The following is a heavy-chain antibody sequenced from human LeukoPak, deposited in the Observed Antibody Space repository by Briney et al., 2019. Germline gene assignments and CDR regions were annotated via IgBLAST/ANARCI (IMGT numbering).Heavy chain of an antibody. J-gene: IGHJ4*02. CDR1: GFIFSDYY. D-gene: IGHD3-22*01. V-gene: IGHV3-11*04. CDR2: ISSGGTII. CDR3: AREIHSDSSGYHNDY. Sequence: PGGSLRLSCATSGFIFSDYYLSWIRQAPGKGLEWVSYISSGGTIIYYADSVKGRFTISRDNVKNSLYLQMNSLRAEDTAVYYCAREIHSDSSGYHNDYWGQGTLVTVSS.